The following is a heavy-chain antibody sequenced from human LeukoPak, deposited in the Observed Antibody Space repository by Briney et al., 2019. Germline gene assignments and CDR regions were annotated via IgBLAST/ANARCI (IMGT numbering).Heavy chain of an antibody. CDR2: ISSSSSYI. CDR1: GFTFSSYS. Sequence: PGGSLRLSCAASGFTFSSYSMNWVRQAPGKGLEWVSSISSSSSYIYYADSVKGRFTISRDNAKNSLYLQMNSLRAEDTAVYYCVRGAIAAAGPHFDYWGQGTLVTVSS. D-gene: IGHD6-13*01. V-gene: IGHV3-21*01. J-gene: IGHJ4*02. CDR3: VRGAIAAAGPHFDY.